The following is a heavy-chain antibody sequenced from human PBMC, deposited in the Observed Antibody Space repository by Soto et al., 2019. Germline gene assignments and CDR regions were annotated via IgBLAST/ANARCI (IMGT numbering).Heavy chain of an antibody. Sequence: QVQLVQSGAEVKKPGASVKVSCKVSGYTLTELSMHWVRQAPGKGLEWMGGFDPEDGETIYAQKFQGRVTMTEDTSTDAACRGLRSLRWEDMAVHYGATGGCSGDDGGGFDYWGQGTLVTVSS. CDR3: ATGGCSGDDGGGFDY. V-gene: IGHV1-24*01. D-gene: IGHD5-12*01. CDR2: FDPEDGET. CDR1: GYTLTELS. J-gene: IGHJ4*02.